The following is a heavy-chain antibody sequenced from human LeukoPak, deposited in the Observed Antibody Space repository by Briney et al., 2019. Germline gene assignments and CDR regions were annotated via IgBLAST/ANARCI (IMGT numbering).Heavy chain of an antibody. CDR3: ARGGFHDYVWGSYRYTAPIY. J-gene: IGHJ4*02. Sequence: SETLSLTCTVSGGSISSSSYYWGWIRQPPGKGLEWIVSIYYSGSTYYNPSLKSRVTISVDTSKNQFSLKMSSVTAADTAVYYCARGGFHDYVWGSYRYTAPIYWGQGTLVTVSS. D-gene: IGHD3-16*02. V-gene: IGHV4-39*01. CDR2: IYYSGST. CDR1: GGSISSSSYY.